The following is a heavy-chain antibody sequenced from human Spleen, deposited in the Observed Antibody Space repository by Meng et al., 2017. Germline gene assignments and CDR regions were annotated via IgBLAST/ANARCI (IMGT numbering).Heavy chain of an antibody. V-gene: IGHV3-13*01. CDR3: VRGGDSTGWIDAFDI. Sequence: GESLKISCAASGFTFSSYDMHWVRQATGKGLEWVSAIGTAGDTYYPGSVKGRFTISRDNAKNTLYLQMNSLRAEDTAVYYCVRGGDSTGWIDAFDIWGQGTMVTVSS. CDR2: IGTAGDT. CDR1: GFTFSSYD. D-gene: IGHD6-19*01. J-gene: IGHJ3*02.